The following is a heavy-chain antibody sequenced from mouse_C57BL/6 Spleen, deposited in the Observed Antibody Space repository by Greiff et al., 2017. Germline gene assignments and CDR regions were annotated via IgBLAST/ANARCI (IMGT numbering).Heavy chain of an antibody. CDR2: INYDGSST. CDR3: ARDGGYGNYPFAY. J-gene: IGHJ3*01. D-gene: IGHD2-10*02. V-gene: IGHV5-16*01. CDR1: GFTFSDYY. Sequence: EVKLQESEGGLVQPGSSMKLSCTASGFTFSDYYMAWVRQVPEKGLEWVANINYDGSSTYYLDSLKSRFIISRDNAKNILYLQMSSLKSEDTATYYCARDGGYGNYPFAYWGQGTLVTVSA.